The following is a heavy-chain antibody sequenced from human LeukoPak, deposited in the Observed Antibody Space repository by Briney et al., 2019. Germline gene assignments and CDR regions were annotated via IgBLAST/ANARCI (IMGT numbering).Heavy chain of an antibody. CDR2: ISAYNGNT. J-gene: IGHJ4*02. CDR1: GYTFTSYG. CDR3: ARARPGTTYYYDSSGYWDY. V-gene: IGHV1-18*01. D-gene: IGHD3-22*01. Sequence: ASVKVSCKASGYTFTSYGISWVRQAPGQGLEWMGWISAYNGNTNYAQKLQGRVTMTTDTSTSTAYMELRSLRSDDTAVYYCARARPGTTYYYDSSGYWDYWGQGTLVTVSS.